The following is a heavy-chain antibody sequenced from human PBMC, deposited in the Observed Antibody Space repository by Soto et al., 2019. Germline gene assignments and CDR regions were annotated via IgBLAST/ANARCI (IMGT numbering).Heavy chain of an antibody. CDR2: ISYDGRDK. CDR3: AQEVDAFDL. J-gene: IGHJ3*01. CDR1: GFTFSGYA. V-gene: IGHV3-30*18. Sequence: VQLVESGGGVVQPGRSLTLSCAASGFTFSGYAMHWLRQAPGKGLEWVAFISYDGRDKFHADSVKGRFTISRDNSKNTLYLQMNSLRVEDTAVYLCAQEVDAFDLWGQGTMVTVSS.